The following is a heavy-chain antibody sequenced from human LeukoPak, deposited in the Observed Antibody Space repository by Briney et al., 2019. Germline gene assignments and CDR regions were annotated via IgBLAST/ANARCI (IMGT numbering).Heavy chain of an antibody. CDR1: GGSISTVGYY. J-gene: IGHJ3*02. V-gene: IGHV4-61*02. CDR3: VRDRSSGDAFDI. Sequence: SETLSLTCTVSGGSISTVGYYWSWTRQPAGKGLEWIGRIYARGNTNYNPSLESRVAMSLDTSKNQFSPKLTSVTAADTAVYFCVRDRSSGDAFDIWGQGTVVTVSS. D-gene: IGHD2-2*01. CDR2: IYARGNT.